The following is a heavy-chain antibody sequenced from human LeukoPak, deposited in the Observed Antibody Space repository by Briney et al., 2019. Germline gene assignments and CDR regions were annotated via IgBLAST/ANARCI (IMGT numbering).Heavy chain of an antibody. V-gene: IGHV4-61*02. CDR1: GGSISSGSCC. CDR2: IYTSGST. Sequence: SETLSLTCTVSGGSISSGSCCWSWIRQPAGKGLEWIGRIYTSGSTNYNPSLKSRVTISVDTSKNQFSLKLSSVTAAGTAVYYCASRDYGDYGFDYWGQGTLVTVSS. D-gene: IGHD4-17*01. J-gene: IGHJ4*02. CDR3: ASRDYGDYGFDY.